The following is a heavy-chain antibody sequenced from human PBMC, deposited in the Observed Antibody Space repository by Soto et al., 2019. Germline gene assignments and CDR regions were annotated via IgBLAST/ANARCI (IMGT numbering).Heavy chain of an antibody. CDR2: INPNSGGT. CDR3: ARETIHSYGNYGLDV. J-gene: IGHJ6*02. D-gene: IGHD5-18*01. CDR1: GYTFTDYY. V-gene: IGHV1-2*04. Sequence: ASVKVSCKASGYTFTDYYMHWVRQAPGQGLEWMGWINPNSGGTNYAQNFQGWVTMTRDTSISTVYMEVSRLRSDDTAVYYCARETIHSYGNYGLDVWGQRTSVTGSS.